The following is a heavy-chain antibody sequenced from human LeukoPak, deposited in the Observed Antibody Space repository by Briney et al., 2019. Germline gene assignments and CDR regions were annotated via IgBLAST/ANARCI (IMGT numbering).Heavy chain of an antibody. CDR3: ARDRYDILTAHDY. Sequence: SCKASGFTFSSYWMSWVRQAPGKGLEWVANIKQDGSEKYYVDSVKGRFTISRDNAKNSLYLQMNSLRAEDTAVYYCARDRYDILTAHDYWGQGTLVTVSS. V-gene: IGHV3-7*01. CDR2: IKQDGSEK. D-gene: IGHD3-9*01. J-gene: IGHJ4*02. CDR1: GFTFSSYW.